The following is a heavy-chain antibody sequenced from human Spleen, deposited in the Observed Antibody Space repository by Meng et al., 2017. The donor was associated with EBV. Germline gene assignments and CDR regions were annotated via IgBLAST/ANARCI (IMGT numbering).Heavy chain of an antibody. CDR3: AQRERWGLDP. CDR1: GGSISSSNW. V-gene: IGHV4-4*02. Sequence: QAQLEESGPGLGNPSGPLSLTCAVSGGSISSSNWWSWVRQTPGKGLEWIGEIYHSGSTSYNPSLESRVTISVDKSKNQIFLKLRSVTAADTAVYYCAQRERWGLDPWGQGTLVTVSS. CDR2: IYHSGST. J-gene: IGHJ5*02. D-gene: IGHD3-16*01.